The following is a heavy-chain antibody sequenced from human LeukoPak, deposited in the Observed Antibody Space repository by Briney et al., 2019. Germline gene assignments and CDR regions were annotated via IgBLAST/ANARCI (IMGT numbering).Heavy chain of an antibody. CDR3: TGGTTVTTLDY. D-gene: IGHD4-17*01. V-gene: IGHV3-73*01. CDR1: GFTFSDSA. Sequence: GGSLKLSCAASGFTFSDSAMHWVRQASGKGLEWVGRIRSKAGNYATEYGASMKGRFTISRDDSKNTAYLQMNSLKTEDTAVYYCTGGTTVTTLDYWGQGTLVTVSS. CDR2: IRSKAGNYAT. J-gene: IGHJ4*02.